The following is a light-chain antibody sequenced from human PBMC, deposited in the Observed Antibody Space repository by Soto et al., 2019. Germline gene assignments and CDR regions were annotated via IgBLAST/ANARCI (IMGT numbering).Light chain of an antibody. V-gene: IGKV3-11*01. Sequence: EIVMTQSPATLSLSPGERATLSCRASQSIRTSLAWYQQKPGQAPRLVIFDASNRANGVPARFGGSGSGTDFTLTIKSLEPEDFAVYYCQQSNVWPPINCGQGTRRAIK. J-gene: IGKJ5*01. CDR3: QQSNVWPPIN. CDR1: QSIRTS. CDR2: DAS.